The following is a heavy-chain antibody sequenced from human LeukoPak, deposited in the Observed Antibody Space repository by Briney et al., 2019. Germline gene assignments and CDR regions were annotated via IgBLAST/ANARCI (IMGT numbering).Heavy chain of an antibody. J-gene: IGHJ6*03. V-gene: IGHV4-30-4*07. Sequence: SQTLSLTCAVSGGSISSGGYSWTWIRQPPGKGLECVGHVYYSGSTYYNPSLKSRVTISLDTSKNQFSLKLSSVTAADTAVYYCARGSSSWLDYYMDVWGKGTTVTVSS. CDR2: VYYSGST. CDR3: ARGSSSWLDYYMDV. D-gene: IGHD6-13*01. CDR1: GGSISSGGYS.